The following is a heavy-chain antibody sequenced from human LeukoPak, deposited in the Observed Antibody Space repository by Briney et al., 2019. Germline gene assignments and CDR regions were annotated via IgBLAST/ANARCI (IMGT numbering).Heavy chain of an antibody. CDR2: INTNTGNP. CDR1: GYTFTSYA. V-gene: IGHV7-4-1*02. J-gene: IGHJ5*02. D-gene: IGHD1-26*01. Sequence: ASVKVSCKASGYTFTSYAMNWVRQAPGQGLEWMGWINTNTGNPTYAQGFTGRFVFSLDTSVSTAYLQISSLKAEDTAVYYCAGSPPLIVGAILVSGFDPWGQGTLVTVSS. CDR3: AGSPPLIVGAILVSGFDP.